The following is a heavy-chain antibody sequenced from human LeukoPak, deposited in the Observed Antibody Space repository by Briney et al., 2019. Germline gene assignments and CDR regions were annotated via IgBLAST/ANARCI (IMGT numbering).Heavy chain of an antibody. Sequence: SETLSFTCTVSGGSISSGGYYWSWIRQHPGKGLEWIGYIYYSGSTYYNPSLKSRVTISVDTSKNQFSLKLSSVTAADTAVYYCARVVSGSYYEGEYYFDYWGQGTLVTVSS. CDR1: GGSISSGGYY. D-gene: IGHD1-26*01. J-gene: IGHJ4*02. V-gene: IGHV4-31*03. CDR3: ARVVSGSYYEGEYYFDY. CDR2: IYYSGST.